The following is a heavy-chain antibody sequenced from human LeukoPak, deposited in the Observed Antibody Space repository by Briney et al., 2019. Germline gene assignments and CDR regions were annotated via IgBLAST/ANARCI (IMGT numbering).Heavy chain of an antibody. Sequence: ASVAISCKAPGYTFSDYAMHWVRQAPGQGPEWMGWINGGNGNTRYSQTFQGRITITRDTSATTGYMELSSLRSEDTAVYYCARERLYASGWFDDWGQGTLVTVSS. J-gene: IGHJ4*02. D-gene: IGHD2-8*01. CDR3: ARERLYASGWFDD. CDR2: INGGNGNT. CDR1: GYTFSDYA. V-gene: IGHV1-3*01.